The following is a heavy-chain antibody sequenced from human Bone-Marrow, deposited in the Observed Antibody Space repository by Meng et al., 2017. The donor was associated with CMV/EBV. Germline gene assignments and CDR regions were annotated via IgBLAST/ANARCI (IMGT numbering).Heavy chain of an antibody. CDR3: ARGSESWNGYYPSYGMDV. CDR1: GYTFTSYY. V-gene: IGHV1-46*01. CDR2: ISPSSGIT. D-gene: IGHD3-3*01. J-gene: IGHJ6*02. Sequence: ASVKVSCKASGYTFTSYYMHWVRQAPGQGLEWMGIISPSSGITNYAQKFQGRLTMTGDTSTSTVYMELSSLTSEDTAVYYCARGSESWNGYYPSYGMDVCGQGTTVTVSS.